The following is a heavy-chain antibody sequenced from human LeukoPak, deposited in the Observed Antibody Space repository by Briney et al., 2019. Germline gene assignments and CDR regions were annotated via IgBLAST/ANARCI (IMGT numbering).Heavy chain of an antibody. Sequence: GGSLRLSCAASEFSFGNYAMSWVGQAPGKGLQWVSAITSSGSGTYYADSVTGRFTISRDNSKNTLYLQMNSLRAEDTAVYYCAKKMGTGNFYFDYWGQGTLVTVSS. J-gene: IGHJ4*02. V-gene: IGHV3-23*01. D-gene: IGHD3-10*01. CDR3: AKKMGTGNFYFDY. CDR2: ITSSGSGT. CDR1: EFSFGNYA.